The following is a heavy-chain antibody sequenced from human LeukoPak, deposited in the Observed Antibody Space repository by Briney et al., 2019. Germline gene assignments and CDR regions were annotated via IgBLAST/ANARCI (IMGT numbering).Heavy chain of an antibody. Sequence: PGGSLRLSCVASGFTFSRLSMNWVRQAPGKGLEWISYVSSGSTTTYYADSVKGRFTISRDNAKNSLYLQMNSLRAEDTAVYYCARDLGSYSSGPPFDYWGQGSLVTVSS. V-gene: IGHV3-48*01. J-gene: IGHJ4*02. CDR2: VSSGSTTT. CDR1: GFTFSRLS. CDR3: ARDLGSYSSGPPFDY. D-gene: IGHD1-26*01.